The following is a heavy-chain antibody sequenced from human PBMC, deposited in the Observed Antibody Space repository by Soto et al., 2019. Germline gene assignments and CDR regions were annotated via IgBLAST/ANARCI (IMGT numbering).Heavy chain of an antibody. CDR2: ISAYNGNT. J-gene: IGHJ6*02. D-gene: IGHD6-19*01. CDR3: ARDGSEWLVPEINYYYYGMDV. Sequence: QVQLVQSGAEVKKPGASVKVSCKASGYTFTSYGIIWVRQAPGQGLEWMGWISAYNGNTNYAQKLQGRVTMTTDTSTSTAYMELRSLRSDDTAVYYCARDGSEWLVPEINYYYYGMDVWGQGTTVTVSS. V-gene: IGHV1-18*01. CDR1: GYTFTSYG.